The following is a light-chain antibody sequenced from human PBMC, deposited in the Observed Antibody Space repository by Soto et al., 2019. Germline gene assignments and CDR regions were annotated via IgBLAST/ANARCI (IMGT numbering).Light chain of an antibody. CDR3: QQYGSSPGYT. J-gene: IGKJ2*01. Sequence: EIVLTQSPGTLSLSPGEGATLSCRASQSVSSSYLDWYQQKPGHAPRLLIYGASSRVTGIPDRFSGGGSGTDFTLTISRQEPEDFAVYYCQQYGSSPGYTFGQGTKLEIK. V-gene: IGKV3-20*01. CDR2: GAS. CDR1: QSVSSSY.